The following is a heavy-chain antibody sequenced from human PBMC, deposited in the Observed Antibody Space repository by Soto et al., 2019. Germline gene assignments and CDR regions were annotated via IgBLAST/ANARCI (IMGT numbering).Heavy chain of an antibody. D-gene: IGHD3-9*01. CDR2: IYYSGST. CDR3: ASQARKNNYDILTGYMSVDP. J-gene: IGHJ5*02. CDR1: GVSISSSSYY. V-gene: IGHV4-39*01. Sequence: SETLSLTCTVSGVSISSSSYYWGWIRQPPGKGLEWIGSIYYSGSTYYNPSLKSRVTISVDTSKNQFSLKLSSVTAADTAVYYCASQARKNNYDILTGYMSVDPWGQGTLVTVSS.